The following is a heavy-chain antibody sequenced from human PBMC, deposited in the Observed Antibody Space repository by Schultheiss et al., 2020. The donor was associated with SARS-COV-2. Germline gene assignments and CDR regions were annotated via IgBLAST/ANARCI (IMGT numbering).Heavy chain of an antibody. J-gene: IGHJ4*02. CDR3: AKGKSGSYYGAFDY. CDR2: ISWDGGST. Sequence: GGSLRLSCAASGFTFDDYTMHWVRQPPGKGLEWVSLISWDGGSTDYADSVKGRFTISRDNSKKTVYLQMNSLRAEDAAVYYCAKGKSGSYYGAFDYWGQGTLITVSS. CDR1: GFTFDDYT. V-gene: IGHV3-43*01. D-gene: IGHD1-26*01.